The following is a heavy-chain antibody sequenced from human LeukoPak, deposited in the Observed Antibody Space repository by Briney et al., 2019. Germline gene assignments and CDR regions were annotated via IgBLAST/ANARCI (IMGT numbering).Heavy chain of an antibody. V-gene: IGHV3-23*01. CDR1: GFTFTSYS. CDR3: AKKAQYNGNYPLDY. D-gene: IGHD1-26*01. Sequence: GGSLRLSCAASGFTFTSYSMSWVRQAPGKGLEWVSGTSDRGDYTYYADSVKGRFTISRDNSKDTLYLQMNSLRAEDTALYFCAKKAQYNGNYPLDYWGQGTLVTVSS. CDR2: TSDRGDYT. J-gene: IGHJ4*02.